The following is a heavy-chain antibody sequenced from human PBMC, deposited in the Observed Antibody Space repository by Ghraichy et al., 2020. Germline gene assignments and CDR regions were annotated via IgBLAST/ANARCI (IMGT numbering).Heavy chain of an antibody. J-gene: IGHJ6*02. Sequence: ASVKVSCKASGYTFTGYYMHWVRQAPGQGLEWMGWINPNSGGTNYAQKFQGRVTMTRDTSISTAYMELSRLRSDDTAVHYCAREPSIYYGSGSLYYYYYGMDVWGQGTTVTVSS. V-gene: IGHV1-2*02. D-gene: IGHD3-10*01. CDR3: AREPSIYYGSGSLYYYYYGMDV. CDR1: GYTFTGYY. CDR2: INPNSGGT.